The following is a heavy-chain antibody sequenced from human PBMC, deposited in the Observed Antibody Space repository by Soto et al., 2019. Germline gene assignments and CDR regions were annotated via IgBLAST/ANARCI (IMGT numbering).Heavy chain of an antibody. Sequence: PVGSLRLSCAASGFTFSSYAMHWVRQAPGKGLEWVAVISYDGSNKYYADSVKGRFTISRDNSKNTLYLQMNSLRAEDTAVYYCARDRRSSTPDYYYYGMDVWGQGTTVTVSS. J-gene: IGHJ6*02. D-gene: IGHD2-2*01. CDR3: ARDRRSSTPDYYYYGMDV. V-gene: IGHV3-30-3*01. CDR1: GFTFSSYA. CDR2: ISYDGSNK.